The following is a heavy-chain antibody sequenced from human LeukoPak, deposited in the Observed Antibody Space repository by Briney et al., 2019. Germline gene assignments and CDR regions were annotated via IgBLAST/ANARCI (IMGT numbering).Heavy chain of an antibody. J-gene: IGHJ3*02. CDR3: ARVNPNSSGYYLDCFDI. D-gene: IGHD3-22*01. CDR1: GGPIYTYH. CDR2: IYYSGNT. Sequence: PSETLSLTCTVSGGPIYTYHWRWLRQPPGKGREWIGYIYYSGNTNYTPSLKSRVTISVDTSKNHFSLKLSSVTAADTAVYYCARVNPNSSGYYLDCFDIWGQGTMVTVSS. V-gene: IGHV4-59*01.